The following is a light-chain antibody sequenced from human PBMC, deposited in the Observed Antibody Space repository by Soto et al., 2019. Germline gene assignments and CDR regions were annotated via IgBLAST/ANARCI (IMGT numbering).Light chain of an antibody. CDR3: QSYDSSPSGWV. V-gene: IGLV1-40*01. J-gene: IGLJ2*01. CDR1: SSNIGAGYD. Sequence: QSVLTQPPSVSGAPGQRVTISCTGSSSNIGAGYDVHWYQQLPGTAPKLLIYGNSNRPSGVPDRFSGSKSGTSASLAITGLQAEDEADYYCQSYDSSPSGWVFGGGTQLTGL. CDR2: GNS.